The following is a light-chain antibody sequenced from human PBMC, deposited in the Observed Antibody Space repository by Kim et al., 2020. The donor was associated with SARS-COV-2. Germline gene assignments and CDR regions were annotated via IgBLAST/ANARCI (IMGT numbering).Light chain of an antibody. J-gene: IGKJ1*01. CDR3: QQSYSTPWT. V-gene: IGKV1-39*01. CDR2: AAS. CDR1: QSISSY. Sequence: DIQMTQSPSSLSASVGDRVTITCRASQSISSYLNWYQQKPGKAPKLLIYAASSLQSGVPSRFSGSGSGTDFTLTISSLQPEDWATYYCQQSYSTPWTFGQGKKVDIK.